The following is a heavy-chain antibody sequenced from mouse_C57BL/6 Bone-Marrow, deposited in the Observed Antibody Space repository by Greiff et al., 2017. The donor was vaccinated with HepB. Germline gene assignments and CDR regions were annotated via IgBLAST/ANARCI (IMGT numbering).Heavy chain of an antibody. Sequence: EVQLVESGGGLVQPKGSLKLSCAASGFSFNTYAMNWVRQAPGKGLEWVARIRSKSNNYATYYADSVKDRFTISRDDSESMLYLQMNNLKTEDTAMYYCVRYYLYYYAMDYWGQGTSVTVSS. CDR1: GFSFNTYA. CDR3: VRYYLYYYAMDY. V-gene: IGHV10-1*01. D-gene: IGHD5-5*01. J-gene: IGHJ4*01. CDR2: IRSKSNNYAT.